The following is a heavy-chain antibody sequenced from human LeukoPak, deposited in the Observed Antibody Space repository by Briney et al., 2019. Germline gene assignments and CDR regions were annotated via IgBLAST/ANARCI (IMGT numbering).Heavy chain of an antibody. J-gene: IGHJ4*02. D-gene: IGHD6-13*01. CDR3: ARAGSSSWVDY. Sequence: SVKVSCKASAGTFSSYAISWVRQSPGPGLEWMGRIIPILGIANYTQKFQGRGTITADKVTSTAYMELSSLRSEDTAVYYCARAGSSSWVDYWGQGTLVTVSS. CDR1: AGTFSSYA. V-gene: IGHV1-69*04. CDR2: IIPILGIA.